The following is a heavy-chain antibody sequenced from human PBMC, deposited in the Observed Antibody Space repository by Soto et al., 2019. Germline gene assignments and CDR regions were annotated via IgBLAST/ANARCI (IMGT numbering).Heavy chain of an antibody. V-gene: IGHV3-74*01. CDR1: GFTFSSYW. CDR3: ARVLKSSGWDNDVFDI. J-gene: IGHJ3*02. D-gene: IGHD6-19*01. CDR2: IDTYGRAT. Sequence: GGSLRLSCAASGFTFSSYWMHWVRQAPGKGLVWVSRIDTYGRATRYADSVKGRFTISRDNAKNTLYLQMSTLRAEDTAVYYCARVLKSSGWDNDVFDIWGQGTMVTVSS.